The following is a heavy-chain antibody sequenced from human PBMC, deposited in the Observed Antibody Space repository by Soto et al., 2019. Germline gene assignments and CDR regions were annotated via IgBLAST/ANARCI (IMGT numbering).Heavy chain of an antibody. J-gene: IGHJ5*02. CDR1: GGSISSGGYY. CDR3: ARNTGIQQWLVSLPSRLNCFDP. V-gene: IGHV4-31*03. D-gene: IGHD6-19*01. Sequence: PSETLSLTCTVSGGSISSGGYYWSWIRQHPGKGLEWIGNINYSGSTYYNPSLKSRVTISVDKSKNHFSLKLNSATTADTAVYYCARNTGIQQWLVSLPSRLNCFDPWGQGTLVTVSS. CDR2: INYSGST.